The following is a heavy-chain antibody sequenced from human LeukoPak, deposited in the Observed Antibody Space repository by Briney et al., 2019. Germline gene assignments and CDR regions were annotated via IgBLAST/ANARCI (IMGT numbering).Heavy chain of an antibody. CDR1: GFTFSSYG. Sequence: GGSLRLSCAASGFTFSSYGMHWVRQAPGKGLEWVAVIWYDGSNKYYADSVKGRFTISRDNSKNTLYLQMNSLRAEDTAVYYCARDRYCSSTSRYITIDYWGQGTLVTVSS. CDR2: IWYDGSNK. CDR3: ARDRYCSSTSRYITIDY. V-gene: IGHV3-33*01. J-gene: IGHJ4*02. D-gene: IGHD2-2*02.